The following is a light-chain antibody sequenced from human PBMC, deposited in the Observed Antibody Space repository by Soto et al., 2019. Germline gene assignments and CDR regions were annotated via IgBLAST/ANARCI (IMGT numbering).Light chain of an antibody. Sequence: QSALTQPASVSGSPGQPITISCTGTSSDVGNYNVVSWYQQHPGKAPKLMIYEVSERPSGVSNRFSGSKSGNTASLTISGLQAEDEADYYCCSYASGVIWGYVFGTGTKVTVL. CDR2: EVS. CDR1: SSDVGNYNV. CDR3: CSYASGVIWGYV. V-gene: IGLV2-23*02. J-gene: IGLJ1*01.